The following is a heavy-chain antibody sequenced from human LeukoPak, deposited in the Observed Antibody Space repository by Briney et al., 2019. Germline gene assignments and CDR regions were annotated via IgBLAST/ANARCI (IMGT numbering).Heavy chain of an antibody. CDR2: IYSGGST. CDR3: ARDDGYCSGGSCYAWFDP. V-gene: IGHV3-53*01. D-gene: IGHD2-15*01. CDR1: GFTVSSNY. Sequence: GGSLRLSCAASGFTVSSNYMSWVRQAPGKGLEWVSVIYSGGSTYYADPVKGRFTISRDNSKNTLYLQMNSLRAEDTAVYYCARDDGYCSGGSCYAWFDPWGQGTLVTVSS. J-gene: IGHJ5*02.